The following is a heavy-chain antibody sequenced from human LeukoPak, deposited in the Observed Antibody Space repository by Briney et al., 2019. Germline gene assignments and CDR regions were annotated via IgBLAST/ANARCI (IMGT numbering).Heavy chain of an antibody. D-gene: IGHD2-2*02. Sequence: VASVKVSCKASGYIFTSYDINWVRQATGQGLEWMGWMNPNSGNTGYAQKFQGRVTITRNTSISTAYMELSSLRSEDTAVYYCARGSYCSSTSCYTGYYYYYYMDVWGKGTTVTVSS. CDR1: GYIFTSYD. V-gene: IGHV1-8*03. CDR2: MNPNSGNT. CDR3: ARGSYCSSTSCYTGYYYYYYMDV. J-gene: IGHJ6*03.